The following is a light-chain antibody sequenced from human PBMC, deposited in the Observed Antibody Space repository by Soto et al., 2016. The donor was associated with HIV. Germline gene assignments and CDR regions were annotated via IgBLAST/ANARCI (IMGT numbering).Light chain of an antibody. CDR1: NVGSKS. CDR3: QVWDSSSDHR. Sequence: SYELTQPPSLSVAPRKTARITCGGNNVGSKSVQWYQQKPGQAPILVLYDDSDRPSGIPERFSGSNSGNTATLSISRVEAGDEADYYCQVWDSSSDHRFGTGTKVTVL. J-gene: IGLJ1*01. CDR2: DDS. V-gene: IGLV3-21*03.